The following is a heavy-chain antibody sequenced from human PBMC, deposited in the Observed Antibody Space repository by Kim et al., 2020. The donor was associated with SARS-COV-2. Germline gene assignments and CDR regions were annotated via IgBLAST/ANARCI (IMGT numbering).Heavy chain of an antibody. Sequence: ASVKVSCKASGYTFTGYYMHWVRQAPGQGLEWMGWINPNSGGTNYAQKFQGRVTMTRDTSNSTAYMELSRLRSDDTAVYYCASPLRPHQDRHAFDNWGQGTMVTVSS. CDR1: GYTFTGYY. D-gene: IGHD2-2*01. CDR2: INPNSGGT. V-gene: IGHV1-2*02. J-gene: IGHJ3*02. CDR3: ASPLRPHQDRHAFDN.